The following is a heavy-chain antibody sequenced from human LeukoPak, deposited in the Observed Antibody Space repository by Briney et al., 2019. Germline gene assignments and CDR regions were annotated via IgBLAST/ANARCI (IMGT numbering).Heavy chain of an antibody. Sequence: SETLSLTCAVYGGSFSGYYWSWIRQPPGKGLEWIGEINHSGSTNYNPSLKSRVTISVDTSKNQFSLKLSSVTAADTAVYYCARGGYGEYYYDSSGHYLFDYWGQGTLVTVSS. CDR2: INHSGST. J-gene: IGHJ4*02. V-gene: IGHV4-34*01. CDR3: ARGGYGEYYYDSSGHYLFDY. CDR1: GGSFSGYY. D-gene: IGHD3-22*01.